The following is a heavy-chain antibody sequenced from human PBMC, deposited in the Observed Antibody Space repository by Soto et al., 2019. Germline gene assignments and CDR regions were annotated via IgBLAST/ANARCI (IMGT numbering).Heavy chain of an antibody. D-gene: IGHD3-22*01. CDR1: GGSFSGYY. J-gene: IGHJ4*02. V-gene: IGHV4-34*01. Sequence: SETLSLTCAVYGGSFSGYYWSWIRQPPGKGLEWIGEINHSGSTNYNPSLKSRVTISVDTSKNQFSLKLSSVTAADTAVYYCARVSGYDSSGYYSDYWGQGTLVTVSS. CDR3: ARVSGYDSSGYYSDY. CDR2: INHSGST.